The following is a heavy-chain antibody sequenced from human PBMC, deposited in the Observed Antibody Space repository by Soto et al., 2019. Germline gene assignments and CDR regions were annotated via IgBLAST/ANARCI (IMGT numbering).Heavy chain of an antibody. J-gene: IGHJ3*02. CDR3: ARKGPPRYAFDI. CDR2: VLGGGGNT. V-gene: IGHV3-23*01. D-gene: IGHD3-16*02. CDR1: GFTFSNYA. Sequence: EVQLLESGGGLIQPGGSLRLSCAASGFTFSNYAMSWVRQTPGKGLEWVSGVLGGGGNTFYADSVKGRFTISRDNSKNTLYVQMNSLTVEDTAIYYCARKGPPRYAFDIWGQGTLVTVSS.